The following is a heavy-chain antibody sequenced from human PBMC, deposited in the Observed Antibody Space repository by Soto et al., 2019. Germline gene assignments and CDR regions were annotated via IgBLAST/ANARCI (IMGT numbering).Heavy chain of an antibody. Sequence: SETLSLTCAVSGYSISGGFYWGWIRQPPGKGLEWIGNIYHSGSTYYNPSLKSRVTISVDTSKNQFSLKLSSVTAADTAVYYCARAFYSDYEAYYYGTHVCGPGPTVTVSS. J-gene: IGHJ6*02. D-gene: IGHD4-17*01. CDR1: GYSISGGFY. CDR2: IYHSGST. CDR3: ARAFYSDYEAYYYGTHV. V-gene: IGHV4-38-2*01.